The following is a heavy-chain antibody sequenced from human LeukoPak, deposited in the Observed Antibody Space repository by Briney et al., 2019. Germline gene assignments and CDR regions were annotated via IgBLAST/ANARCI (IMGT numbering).Heavy chain of an antibody. CDR1: GFTFSSYA. J-gene: IGHJ6*04. D-gene: IGHD2-15*01. CDR2: ISYDGSNK. V-gene: IGHV3-30*04. Sequence: RSLRLSCAASGFTFSSYAMHWVRQAPGKGLEWVAVISYDGSNKYYADSVKGRFTISGDNSKNTLYLQMNSLRAEDTAVYYCARPTGIYYYYYYGMDVWGKGTTVTVSS. CDR3: ARPTGIYYYYYYGMDV.